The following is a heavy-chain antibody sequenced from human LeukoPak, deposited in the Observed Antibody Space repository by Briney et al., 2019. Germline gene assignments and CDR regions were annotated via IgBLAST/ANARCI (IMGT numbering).Heavy chain of an antibody. V-gene: IGHV4-4*02. J-gene: IGHJ4*02. CDR1: GGSISSSNW. CDR3: ARAPPTLYDSSGYQDY. D-gene: IGHD3-22*01. CDR2: IYHSGST. Sequence: KPSETLSLTCAVSGGSISSSNWWSWVRQPPGKGLEWIGEIYHSGSTNYNPSLKSRVTISVDKSKNQFSLKLSSVTAADTAVYYCARAPPTLYDSSGYQDYWGQGTLVTVSS.